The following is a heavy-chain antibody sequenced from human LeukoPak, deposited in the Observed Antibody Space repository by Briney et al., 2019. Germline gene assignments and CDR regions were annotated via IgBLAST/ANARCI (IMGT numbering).Heavy chain of an antibody. D-gene: IGHD3-22*01. Sequence: PGRSLRLSCAASGFTFSSYAMHWVRQAPGKGLEWVAVISYDGSNKYYADSVKGRFTISRDNSKNTLYLQMTSLRAEDTAVYYCARAEIVVVMPIDYWGQGTLVTVSS. CDR3: ARAEIVVVMPIDY. V-gene: IGHV3-30*04. CDR2: ISYDGSNK. J-gene: IGHJ4*02. CDR1: GFTFSSYA.